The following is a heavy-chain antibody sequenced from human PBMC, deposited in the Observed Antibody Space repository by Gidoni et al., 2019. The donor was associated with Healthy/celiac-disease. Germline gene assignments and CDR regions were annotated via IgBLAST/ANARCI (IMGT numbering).Heavy chain of an antibody. CDR2: VRIETDGGAE. Sequence: EGQLVESGGGLVKPGGSLRLSCAAAGFTFSNAWLNWVRQATGRGLEWVGRVRIETDGGAEGCTAPVEDVFTSSRDNSDNSLNLQMNSLKTVGAAVNDCTTEADYGDPGDAFDIWGQGTLVTVSS. J-gene: IGHJ3*02. V-gene: IGHV3-15*07. D-gene: IGHD4-17*01. CDR3: TTEADYGDPGDAFDI. CDR1: GFTFSNAW.